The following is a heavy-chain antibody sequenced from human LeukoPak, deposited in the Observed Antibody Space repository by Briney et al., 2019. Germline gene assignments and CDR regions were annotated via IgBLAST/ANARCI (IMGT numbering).Heavy chain of an antibody. J-gene: IGHJ4*02. CDR1: GGSFSGYY. V-gene: IGHV4-34*01. CDR3: ARSYDSSGYSPHFDY. D-gene: IGHD3-22*01. CDR2: INHSGST. Sequence: SETLSLTCAVYGGSFSGYYWSWIRQPPGKGLEWIGEINHSGSTNYNPSLKSRVTISVDTSKNQFSLKLSSVTAADTAVYYCARSYDSSGYSPHFDYWGQGTLVTVSS.